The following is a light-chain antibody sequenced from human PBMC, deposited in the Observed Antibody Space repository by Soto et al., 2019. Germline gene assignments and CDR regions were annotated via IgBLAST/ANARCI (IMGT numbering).Light chain of an antibody. CDR3: QQRSNWPPWT. CDR1: QSVSSY. CDR2: DAS. V-gene: IGKV3-11*01. Sequence: EIVLTQSPATLSLSPGERATLSCRASQSVSSYLAWYQQKPGQAPRLLIYDASTRATGIAARFSGSGSGTDFTLTISSLEPEAFAVYYCQQRSNWPPWTFGQGTKVEIK. J-gene: IGKJ1*01.